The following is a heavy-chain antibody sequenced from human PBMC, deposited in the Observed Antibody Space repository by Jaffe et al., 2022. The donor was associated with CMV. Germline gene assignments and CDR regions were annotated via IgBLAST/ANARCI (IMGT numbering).Heavy chain of an antibody. J-gene: IGHJ4*02. CDR3: ARLTIGGDCSGGSCYSGGSSVGDY. CDR2: IYPGDSDT. Sequence: EVQLVQSGAEVKKPGESLKISCKGSGYSFTSYWIGWVRQMPGKGLEWMGIIYPGDSDTRYSPSFQGQVTISADKSISTAYLQWSSLKASDTAMYYCARLTIGGDCSGGSCYSGGSSVGDYWGQGTLVTVSS. V-gene: IGHV5-51*01. D-gene: IGHD2-15*01. CDR1: GYSFTSYW.